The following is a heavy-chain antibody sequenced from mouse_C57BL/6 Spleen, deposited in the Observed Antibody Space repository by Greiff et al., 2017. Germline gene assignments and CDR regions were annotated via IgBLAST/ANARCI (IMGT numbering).Heavy chain of an antibody. CDR1: GYTFTDYN. Sequence: EVQVVESGPELVKPGASVKIPCKASGYTFTDYNMDWVKQSHGKSLEWIGMIHPNSGSTNYNEKFKSKATLTVDKSSSTAYMQLSSLTSEDSAVYYCARDSNSRYCDVWGTGTTVTVSS. D-gene: IGHD2-5*01. CDR3: ARDSNSRYCDV. J-gene: IGHJ1*03. V-gene: IGHV1-18*01. CDR2: IHPNSGST.